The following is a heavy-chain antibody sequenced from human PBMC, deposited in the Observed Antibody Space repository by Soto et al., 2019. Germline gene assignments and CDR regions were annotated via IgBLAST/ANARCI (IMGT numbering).Heavy chain of an antibody. CDR2: ISWNSDKK. V-gene: IGHV3-9*01. CDR3: ARTTWGYREPFDS. D-gene: IGHD5-12*01. J-gene: IGHJ4*02. Sequence: PGGSLRLSCVASGFTFDDYAMHWVRQVPGKGLEWVSGISWNSDKKGYADSVKGRFTISRDNAKNSLYLEMNSLRGEDTAFYYCARTTWGYREPFDSCGRGTLVTVSS. CDR1: GFTFDDYA.